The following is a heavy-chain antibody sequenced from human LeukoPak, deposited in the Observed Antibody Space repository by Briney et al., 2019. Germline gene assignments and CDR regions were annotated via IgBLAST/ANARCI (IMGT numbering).Heavy chain of an antibody. J-gene: IGHJ4*02. CDR3: ARDLPPTY. CDR1: GGSISSGGYS. CDR2: IYHSGST. V-gene: IGHV4-30-2*01. Sequence: SETLSLTCAVSGGSISSGGYSWSCIRQPPGKGLERIRFIYHSGSTFYNPSIKSRVTISVDRSKNQFSLKLTSVTAADTAVYYCARDLPPTYWGQGTLVTVSS.